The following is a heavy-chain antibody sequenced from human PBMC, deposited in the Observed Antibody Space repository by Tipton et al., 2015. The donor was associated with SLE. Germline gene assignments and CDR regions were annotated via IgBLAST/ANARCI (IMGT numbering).Heavy chain of an antibody. V-gene: IGHV4-34*01. J-gene: IGHJ2*01. CDR3: ARVGAAAGTGARGWYFDL. Sequence: KPSETLSLTCAVYGGSFSGYYWSWIRQPPGKGLEWIGEINHSGSTNYNPSLKSRVTISVDTSKNQFSLKLSSVTAADTAVYYCARVGAAAGTGARGWYFDLWGRGTLVTVSS. CDR1: GGSFSGYY. CDR2: INHSGST. D-gene: IGHD6-13*01.